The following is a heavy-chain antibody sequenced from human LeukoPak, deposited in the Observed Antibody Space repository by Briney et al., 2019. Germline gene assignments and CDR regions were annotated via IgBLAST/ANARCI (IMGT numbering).Heavy chain of an antibody. CDR2: INHSGST. D-gene: IGHD6-19*01. CDR1: GGSFSGYY. V-gene: IGHV4-34*01. Sequence: SETLSLTCAVYGGSFSGYYWSWIRQPPGKGLEWIWEINHSGSTNYNPSLKSRVTISVDTSKNQFSLKLSSVTAADTAVYYCAIHMGGSSGWYFYWGQGTLVTVSS. J-gene: IGHJ4*02. CDR3: AIHMGGSSGWYFY.